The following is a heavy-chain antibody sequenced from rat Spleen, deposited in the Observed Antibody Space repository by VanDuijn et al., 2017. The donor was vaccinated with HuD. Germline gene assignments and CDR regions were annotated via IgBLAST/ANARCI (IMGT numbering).Heavy chain of an antibody. V-gene: IGHV5S13*01. J-gene: IGHJ2*01. D-gene: IGHD1-7*01. CDR3: AVAGYGY. Sequence: EVQLVESGGGLVQPGRSLKLSCAASGFTFSNYGMHWIRQAPTKGLEWVASISTGGGNTYYQDSVKGRFTISRDNAESIVFLQMNSLKSEDTATYYCAVAGYGYWGQGVMVTVSS. CDR1: GFTFSNYG. CDR2: ISTGGGNT.